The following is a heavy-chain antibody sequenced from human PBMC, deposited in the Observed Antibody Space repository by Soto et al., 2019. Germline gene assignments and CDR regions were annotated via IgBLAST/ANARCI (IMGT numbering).Heavy chain of an antibody. V-gene: IGHV3-74*01. CDR2: INGDGSTT. CDR3: ARVGQGRYYFDY. J-gene: IGHJ4*02. Sequence: EVHLVESGGGSVQPGGSLKLSCAGSGFAFSSYWIHWVRQVTGKGLVWVSRINGDGSTTSYADSVRGRFTISRDNAKDTLYLQMNSLRAEDTALYYCARVGQGRYYFDYWGQGTLVTVSS. CDR1: GFAFSSYW.